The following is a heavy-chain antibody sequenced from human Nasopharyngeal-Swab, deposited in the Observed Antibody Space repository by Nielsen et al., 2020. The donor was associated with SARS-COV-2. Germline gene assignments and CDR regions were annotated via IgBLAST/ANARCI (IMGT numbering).Heavy chain of an antibody. V-gene: IGHV3-11*01. CDR2: ISSIGSTI. J-gene: IGHJ3*02. CDR3: ARDYGILWRRVPFDI. D-gene: IGHD2-21*01. Sequence: WIRQPPGKGLEWVSYISSIGSTIYYADSVKGRFTISRDNAKNSLYLQMNSLRAEDTAVYYCARDYGILWRRVPFDIWGQGTMVTVSS.